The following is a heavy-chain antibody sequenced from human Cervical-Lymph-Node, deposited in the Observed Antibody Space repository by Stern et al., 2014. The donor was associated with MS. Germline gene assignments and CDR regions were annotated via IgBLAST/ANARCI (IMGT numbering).Heavy chain of an antibody. CDR1: GFTFTNYD. V-gene: IGHV1-8*01. CDR3: ARDYGGNSGWFDP. D-gene: IGHD4-23*01. Sequence: QVQLVESGAEVKKPGASVKVSCKASGFTFTNYDLNWVRQATGQGLEWVGWMSPNSGNTGYAQKFQGRVTMTRDTSISTAYLELSSLRSEDTAVYYCARDYGGNSGWFDPWGQGTLVTVSS. J-gene: IGHJ5*02. CDR2: MSPNSGNT.